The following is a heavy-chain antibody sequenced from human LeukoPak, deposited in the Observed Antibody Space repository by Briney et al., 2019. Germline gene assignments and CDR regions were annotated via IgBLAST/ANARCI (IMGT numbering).Heavy chain of an antibody. CDR3: ARTYYYGSGSYVLFDY. Sequence: SVKVSCKASGGTFSSYAISWVRQAPGQGLEWMGGIIPIFGTANYAQKFQGRVTITADKSTSTAYMELSSLRSEDTAVYYCARTYYYGSGSYVLFDYWGQGTLVTVSS. CDR2: IIPIFGTA. V-gene: IGHV1-69*06. D-gene: IGHD3-10*01. J-gene: IGHJ4*02. CDR1: GGTFSSYA.